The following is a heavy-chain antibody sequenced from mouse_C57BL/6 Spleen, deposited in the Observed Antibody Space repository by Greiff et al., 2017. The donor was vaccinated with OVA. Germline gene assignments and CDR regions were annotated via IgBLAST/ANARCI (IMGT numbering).Heavy chain of an antibody. CDR1: GFTFSSYA. D-gene: IGHD2-3*01. V-gene: IGHV5-9-1*02. J-gene: IGHJ2*01. CDR2: ISSGGDYI. CDR3: TREAYDGYLYYFDY. Sequence: EVQLVESGEGLVKPGGSLKLSCAASGFTFSSYAMSWVRQTPEKRLEWVAYISSGGDYIYYADTVKGRFTISRDNARNTLYLQMSSLKSEDTAVYYCTREAYDGYLYYFDYWGQGTTLTVSS.